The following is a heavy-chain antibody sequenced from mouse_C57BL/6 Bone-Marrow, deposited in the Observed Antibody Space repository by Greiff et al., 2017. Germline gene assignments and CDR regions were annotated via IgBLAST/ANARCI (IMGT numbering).Heavy chain of an antibody. CDR1: GYTFTSYW. V-gene: IGHV1-7*01. Sequence: QVQLQQSGAELAKPGASVKMSCKASGYTFTSYWMHWVKQRPGQGLAWIGYINPRSGYTKSNQKFKGKATLTADNSSSTAYMQLRSLTSEDSAVSYFARPYFYGVPYDLDNWGE. CDR3: ARPYFYGVPYDLDN. D-gene: IGHD1-1*01. CDR2: INPRSGYT. J-gene: IGHJ2*01.